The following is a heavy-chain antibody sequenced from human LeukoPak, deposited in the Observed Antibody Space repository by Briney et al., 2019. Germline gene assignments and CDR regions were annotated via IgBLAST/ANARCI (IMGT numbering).Heavy chain of an antibody. Sequence: GESLKISCKASGYSFTSYWLGWVRQMLGKGLEWMGIIYPDDSDTRYSPSFQGQVTFSADKSISTAYLQWSSLKASDTAMYYCARRGYCGGDCYVDYWGQGTLVTVSS. J-gene: IGHJ4*02. CDR3: ARRGYCGGDCYVDY. V-gene: IGHV5-51*01. CDR2: IYPDDSDT. D-gene: IGHD2-21*02. CDR1: GYSFTSYW.